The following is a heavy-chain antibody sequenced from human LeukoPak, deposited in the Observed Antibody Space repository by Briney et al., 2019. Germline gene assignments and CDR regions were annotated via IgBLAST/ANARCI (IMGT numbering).Heavy chain of an antibody. CDR2: MNPNSGNT. V-gene: IGHV1-8*01. D-gene: IGHD4-17*01. J-gene: IGHJ4*02. CDR3: ARGPFARPNSVNLYGDLDY. CDR1: EYTFTSYD. Sequence: ASVKVFCKASEYTFTSYDINWVRQATGQGLEWMGWMNPNSGNTGYAQKFQGRVTMTRNTSIDTAYMELSSLRSGDTAVYYCARGPFARPNSVNLYGDLDYWGQGTLVTVSS.